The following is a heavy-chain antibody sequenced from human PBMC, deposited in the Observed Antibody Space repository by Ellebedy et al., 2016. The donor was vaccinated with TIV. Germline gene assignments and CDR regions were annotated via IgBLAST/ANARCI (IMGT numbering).Heavy chain of an antibody. V-gene: IGHV3-30-3*01. CDR1: GFTFSSYA. CDR3: ARVGQWLNYGMDV. J-gene: IGHJ6*02. Sequence: PGGSLRLSCAASGFTFSSYAMHWVRQAPGKGLEWVAVISYDGSNKYYADSVKGRFTISRDNSKNTLYLQMNSLRAEDTAVYYCARVGQWLNYGMDVWGQGTTVTVSS. D-gene: IGHD6-19*01. CDR2: ISYDGSNK.